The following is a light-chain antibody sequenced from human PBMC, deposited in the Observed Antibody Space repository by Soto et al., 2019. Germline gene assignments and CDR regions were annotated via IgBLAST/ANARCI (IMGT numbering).Light chain of an antibody. V-gene: IGKV1-39*01. J-gene: IGKJ2*01. CDR2: AAS. Sequence: DIQMTQSPSSLSASVGDRVTITCRANQSIASYFNWFQQKSGKAPKLLIYAASTLQSAVPSRFSGSGSGTDFTLTISSLQPEDFATYYCQQSYRTQYTFGQGTKLEIK. CDR1: QSIASY. CDR3: QQSYRTQYT.